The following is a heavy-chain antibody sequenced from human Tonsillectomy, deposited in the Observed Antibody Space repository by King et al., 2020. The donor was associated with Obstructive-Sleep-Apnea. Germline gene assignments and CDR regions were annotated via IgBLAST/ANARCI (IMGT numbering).Heavy chain of an antibody. J-gene: IGHJ4*02. V-gene: IGHV3-23*04. D-gene: IGHD3-22*01. CDR1: GFTFSSYA. Sequence: VQLVESGGGLVQPGGSLRLSCAASGFTFSSYAMSWVRQAPGKGLEWVSAISGSGGSTYYADSVKGRFTISRDNSKNTLYLQMNSLRAEDTAVYYCAKKQISMIVVVIPVTPDFDYWGQGTLVTVSS. CDR3: AKKQISMIVVVIPVTPDFDY. CDR2: ISGSGGST.